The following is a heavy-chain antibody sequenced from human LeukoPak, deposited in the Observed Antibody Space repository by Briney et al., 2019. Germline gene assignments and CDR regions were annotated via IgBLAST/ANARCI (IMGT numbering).Heavy chain of an antibody. J-gene: IGHJ4*02. Sequence: GGSLRLSCAASGFTFSSYGMHWVRQAPGKGLEWVAVIWYGGSNKYYADSVKGRFTFSRDNSKNTLYLQMNSLRAEDTAVYYCAKDLRRYCSSTSCSPFDYWGQGTLVTVSS. CDR3: AKDLRRYCSSTSCSPFDY. CDR1: GFTFSSYG. D-gene: IGHD2-2*01. V-gene: IGHV3-30*02. CDR2: IWYGGSNK.